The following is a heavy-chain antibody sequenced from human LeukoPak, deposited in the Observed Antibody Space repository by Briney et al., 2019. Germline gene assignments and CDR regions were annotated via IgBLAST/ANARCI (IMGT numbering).Heavy chain of an antibody. CDR2: IYYSGST. J-gene: IGHJ4*02. V-gene: IGHV4-39*07. CDR3: ARGRRGYSYGPLRPFDY. Sequence: SETLSLTCTVSGGSISSSSYYWGWIRQPPGKGLEWIGSIYYSGSTNYNPSLKSRVTISVDTSKNQFSLKLSSVTAADTAVYYCARGRRGYSYGPLRPFDYWGQGTLVTVSS. CDR1: GGSISSSSYY. D-gene: IGHD5-18*01.